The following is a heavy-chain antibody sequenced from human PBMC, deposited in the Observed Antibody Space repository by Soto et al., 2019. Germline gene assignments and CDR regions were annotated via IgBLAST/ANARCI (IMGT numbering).Heavy chain of an antibody. CDR1: GGSISSGNYY. J-gene: IGHJ4*02. CDR3: ATMGTPVTGLYYFDY. Sequence: QVQLQEGPGLVKPSQTLSLTCTVSGGSISSGNYYWSWIRQPPGKGLEWIGFISYSGTTHYSASLRSRVSXPXXXSXXQFSLDLSSVTAADTAVYYCATMGTPVTGLYYFDYWGQGTLVTVSS. CDR2: ISYSGTT. V-gene: IGHV4-30-4*01. D-gene: IGHD4-17*01.